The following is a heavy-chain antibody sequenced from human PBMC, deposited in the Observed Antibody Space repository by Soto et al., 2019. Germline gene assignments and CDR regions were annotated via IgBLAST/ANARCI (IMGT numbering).Heavy chain of an antibody. CDR1: GGTFRSYA. CDR3: AIMYRLGWGGDLGY. Sequence: QVQLVQSGAEVKKPGSSVKVSCKASGGTFRSYAITWVRQAPGQGLEWMGGVIPMFGTPNYAQKVQDRVTITADESTNRAYMGRNSLMCDDTAVYYCAIMYRLGWGGDLGYWGQGTLVTVSS. CDR2: VIPMFGTP. D-gene: IGHD3-16*01. J-gene: IGHJ4*02. V-gene: IGHV1-69*12.